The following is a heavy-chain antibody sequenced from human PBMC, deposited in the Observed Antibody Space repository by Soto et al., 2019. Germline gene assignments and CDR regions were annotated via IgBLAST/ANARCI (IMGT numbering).Heavy chain of an antibody. CDR3: ARGGFGVVTV. D-gene: IGHD3-3*01. J-gene: IGHJ4*02. CDR1: GYSISSGYY. CDR2: IYHSGST. V-gene: IGHV4-38-2*01. Sequence: SETLSLTCAVSGYSISSGYYWGWIRQPPGKGLEWIGSIYHSGSTYYNPSLKSRVTISVDRSKNQFSLKLSSVTAADTAVYYCARGGFGVVTVWGQGTLVTVSS.